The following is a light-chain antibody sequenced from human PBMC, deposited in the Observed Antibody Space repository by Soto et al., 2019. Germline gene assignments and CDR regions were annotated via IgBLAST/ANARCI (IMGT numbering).Light chain of an antibody. CDR3: AVWDSSSDLYV. CDR2: DDS. V-gene: IGLV3-21*02. J-gene: IGLJ1*01. Sequence: SCYLTQLPCVSVAPGQTSRITRGGNSIGSKSVHWDQQKPGQAPVLVVYDDSDRPSGIPERFSGSNSGNTATLTISRVEAGDEADYYCAVWDSSSDLYVFGTGTKVT. CDR1: SIGSKS.